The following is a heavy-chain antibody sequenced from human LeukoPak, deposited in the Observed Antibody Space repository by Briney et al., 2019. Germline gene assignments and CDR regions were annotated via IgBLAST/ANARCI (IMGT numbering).Heavy chain of an antibody. CDR2: IYHSGST. V-gene: IGHV4-59*12. J-gene: IGHJ3*02. Sequence: SETLSLTCTVSGGSISSYHWSWIRQPPGKGLEWIGYIYHSGSTYYNPSLKSRVTISVDRSKNQFSLKLSSVTAADTAVYYCAREAGYPQRFDIWGQGTMVTVSS. CDR3: AREAGYPQRFDI. D-gene: IGHD5-18*01. CDR1: GGSISSYH.